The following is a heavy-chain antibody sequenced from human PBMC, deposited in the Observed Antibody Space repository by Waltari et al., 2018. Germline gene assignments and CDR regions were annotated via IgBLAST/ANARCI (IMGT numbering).Heavy chain of an antibody. CDR3: ARANGGKLLDYYYYMDV. CDR1: GGSISSYY. V-gene: IGHV4-59*01. CDR2: SDYSGST. D-gene: IGHD3-3*01. J-gene: IGHJ6*03. Sequence: QVQLQESGPGLVKPSETLSLTCTVSGGSISSYYWSWIRPPPGKGLEWIGYSDYSGSTNCNPSLKSRVTRAVDTSKHQFSLKLSSVTAADTAVYYCARANGGKLLDYYYYMDVWGKGTTVTVSS.